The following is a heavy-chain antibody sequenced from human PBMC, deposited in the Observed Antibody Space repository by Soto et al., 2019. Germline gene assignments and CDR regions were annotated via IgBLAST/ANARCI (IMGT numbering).Heavy chain of an antibody. J-gene: IGHJ4*02. CDR2: SRDKVHSHTT. D-gene: IGHD5-12*01. V-gene: IGHV3-72*01. Sequence: EVQLAESGGGLVQPGGSLRLSCAASGFTFSDHYMDWVRQAPGKGLEWVGRSRDKVHSHTTEYAASVKGRFTISRGDSENSRYLQMNSLKTEDTAVYYCARGVVSTGYFDYWGQGTLVTVS. CDR1: GFTFSDHY. CDR3: ARGVVSTGYFDY.